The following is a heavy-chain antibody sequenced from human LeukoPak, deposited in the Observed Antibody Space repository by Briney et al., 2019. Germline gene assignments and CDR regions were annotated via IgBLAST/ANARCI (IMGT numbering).Heavy chain of an antibody. CDR3: ARSIGLTGGGVDV. CDR2: ITDSGNTI. J-gene: IGHJ6*02. V-gene: IGHV3-48*04. CDR1: GFTFSSYA. Sequence: GKSLRLSCAASGFTFSSYAMSWVRQAPGKGLEWVSYITDSGNTIHYADSVKGRFTISRDNAKNSLYLQMNSLRAEDTAVYYCARSIGLTGGGVDVWGQGTTVTVSS. D-gene: IGHD3-9*01.